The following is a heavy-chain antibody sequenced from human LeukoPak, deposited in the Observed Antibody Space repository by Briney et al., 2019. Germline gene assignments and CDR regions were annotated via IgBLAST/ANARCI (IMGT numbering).Heavy chain of an antibody. CDR1: GFTLSSYG. V-gene: IGHV3-30*03. J-gene: IGHJ4*02. D-gene: IGHD4-17*01. CDR3: ARGVSHYGDYVDVDY. CDR2: ISYAGSNK. Sequence: GGSLRLSCAASGFTLSSYGMHWVRQAPGKGLEWVAVISYAGSNKYYVDSVKGRFTISRDNSKNTLYLQMNSLRAEDTAVYYCARGVSHYGDYVDVDYWGQGTLVTVSS.